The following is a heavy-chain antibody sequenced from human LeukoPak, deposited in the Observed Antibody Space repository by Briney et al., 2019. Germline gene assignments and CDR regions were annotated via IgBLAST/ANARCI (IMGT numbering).Heavy chain of an antibody. D-gene: IGHD2/OR15-2a*01. CDR3: ARASMRSSGFWFDP. Sequence: SQTLSLTCTVSGGSISSATYYWSWIRQPAGKGLEWIGRIYTGGSTNYNPSLKSRVTISVDTSKNQFSLKLSSVTAADTAVYYCARASMRSSGFWFDPWGQGTLVTVSS. CDR1: GGSISSATYY. CDR2: IYTGGST. V-gene: IGHV4-61*02. J-gene: IGHJ5*02.